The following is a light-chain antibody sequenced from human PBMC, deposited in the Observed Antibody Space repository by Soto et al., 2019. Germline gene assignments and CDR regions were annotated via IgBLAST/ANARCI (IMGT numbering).Light chain of an antibody. Sequence: QSALTQPASVSGSPGQSITISCSGTPSDVGGYNLVSWYQQHTAKAPKLLIYEGTQRPSGVSSRFSGSKSGNTASLTISGLQAEDEADYYCCSYASSSSYVFGTGTKVTVL. V-gene: IGLV2-23*01. CDR2: EGT. CDR3: CSYASSSSYV. CDR1: PSDVGGYNL. J-gene: IGLJ1*01.